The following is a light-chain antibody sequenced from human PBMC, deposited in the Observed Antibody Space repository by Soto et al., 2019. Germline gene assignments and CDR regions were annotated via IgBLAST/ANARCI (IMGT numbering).Light chain of an antibody. CDR3: GAWDSSLSAGV. J-gene: IGLJ7*01. V-gene: IGLV1-51*01. CDR2: DDN. CDR1: SSNIGSNY. Sequence: QSVLTQPPSVSAAAGQKVTISCSGTSSNIGSNYVSWYQQLPGTAPKLLIYDDNRRPPGIPDRFSGSKSGTSATLGITGLQTGDEADYYCGAWDSSLSAGVFGGGTQLTVL.